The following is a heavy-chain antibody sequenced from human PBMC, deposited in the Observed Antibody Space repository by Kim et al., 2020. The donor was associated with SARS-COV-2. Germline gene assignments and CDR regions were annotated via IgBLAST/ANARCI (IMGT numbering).Heavy chain of an antibody. J-gene: IGHJ4*02. CDR2: IYYSGNT. Sequence: SETLSLTCTVSGGFISRSTHYWGWIRQPPGKGLEWIGSIYYSGNTYYNPSLKSRVTISVDTSKNQFSLKLSSMTAADTAVYYCAAVADSYGGYFDYWGQGTLVTVSS. CDR1: GGFISRSTHY. V-gene: IGHV4-39*01. D-gene: IGHD6-19*01. CDR3: AAVADSYGGYFDY.